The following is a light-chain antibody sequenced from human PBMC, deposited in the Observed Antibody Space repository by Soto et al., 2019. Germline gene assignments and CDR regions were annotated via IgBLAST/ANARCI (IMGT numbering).Light chain of an antibody. CDR1: NIGSKS. V-gene: IGLV3-21*04. CDR3: QVWDSSSNQGG. J-gene: IGLJ2*01. CDR2: YAG. Sequence: SYELTQPPSVSVAPGKTARITCGGNNIGSKSVHWYQQKPGQAPVLVIYYAGDRPSWIPERFSGSNSGNTATLTISRVEAGDEADYYCQVWDSSSNQGGVGRGTKLTVL.